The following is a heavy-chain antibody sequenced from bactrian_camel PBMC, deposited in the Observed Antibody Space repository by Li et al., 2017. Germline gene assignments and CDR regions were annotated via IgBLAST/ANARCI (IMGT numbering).Heavy chain of an antibody. J-gene: IGHJ6*01. CDR3: AADVWQHHYNDFDYDNVLDHCGPGQLRAGY. Sequence: HVQLVESGGDLVQAGGSLRLSCTGYDTSDYTMAWFREAPGQKREGVSCISWGDGSTNYGDSVKGRFTISRDDAKDRVYLQMNSLKPEDTAMYYCAADVWQHHYNDFDYDNVLDHCGPGQLRAGYWGQGTQVTVS. CDR2: ISWGDGST. D-gene: IGHD4*01. CDR1: YDTSDYT. V-gene: IGHV3S63*01.